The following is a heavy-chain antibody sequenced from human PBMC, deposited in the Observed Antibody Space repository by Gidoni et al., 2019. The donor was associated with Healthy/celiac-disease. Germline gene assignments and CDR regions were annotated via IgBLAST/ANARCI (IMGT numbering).Heavy chain of an antibody. V-gene: IGHV2-26*01. D-gene: IGHD3-22*01. CDR2: IFSNDEK. CDR1: GFSPSNASMG. Sequence: QVTLKESGPVLVKPPETLTLTFTVSGFSPSNASMGVRWIRQPPGKALEWLAHIFSNDEKTYSTSLKSRLTISKETCKSQVVLTMTNMDPVETAKYYWARRRLGINMIGGVMPDAFDILGQGTMVTVSS. J-gene: IGHJ3*02. CDR3: ARRRLGINMIGGVMPDAFDI.